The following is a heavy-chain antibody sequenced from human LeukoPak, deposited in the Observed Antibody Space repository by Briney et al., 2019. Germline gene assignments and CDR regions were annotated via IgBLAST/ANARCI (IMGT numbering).Heavy chain of an antibody. CDR3: ARDSGRFNTVTTPDY. D-gene: IGHD4-17*01. Sequence: PGGSLRLSCAASGFTFSSYSMNWVRQAPGKGLEWVSSISSSSSYIYYADSVKGRFTISRDNAKNSLYLQMNSLRAEDTAVYYCARDSGRFNTVTTPDYWGQGTLVTVSS. V-gene: IGHV3-21*01. CDR1: GFTFSSYS. J-gene: IGHJ4*02. CDR2: ISSSSSYI.